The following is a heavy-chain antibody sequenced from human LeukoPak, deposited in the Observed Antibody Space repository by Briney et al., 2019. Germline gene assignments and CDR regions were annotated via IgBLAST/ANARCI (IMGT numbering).Heavy chain of an antibody. CDR3: ARSPIYDSSGYYYVGSYYYYMDV. Sequence: SETLSLTCTVSGGSISSSSYYWGWIRQPPGKGLEWLGRIYYSGSTYYNPSLKSRVTISVDTSKNQFSLKLSSVTAADTAVYYCARSPIYDSSGYYYVGSYYYYMDVWGKGTTVTVSS. D-gene: IGHD3-22*01. J-gene: IGHJ6*03. CDR1: GGSISSSSYY. CDR2: IYYSGST. V-gene: IGHV4-39*01.